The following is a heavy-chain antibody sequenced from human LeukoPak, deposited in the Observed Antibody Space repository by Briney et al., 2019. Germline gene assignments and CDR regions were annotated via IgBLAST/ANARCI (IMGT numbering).Heavy chain of an antibody. V-gene: IGHV1-8*03. CDR1: GGTFSSYA. D-gene: IGHD6-6*01. CDR3: ARGLLYSSSFPY. Sequence: ASVKVSCKASGGTFSSYAISWVRQATGQGLEWMGWMNPNSGNTGYAQKFQGRVTITRNTSISTAYMELSSLRSEDTAVYYCARGLLYSSSFPYWGQGTLVTVSS. CDR2: MNPNSGNT. J-gene: IGHJ4*02.